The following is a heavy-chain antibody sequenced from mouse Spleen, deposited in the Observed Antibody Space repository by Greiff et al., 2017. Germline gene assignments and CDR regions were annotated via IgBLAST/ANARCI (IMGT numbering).Heavy chain of an antibody. V-gene: IGHV2-2*01. Sequence: VMLVESGPGLVQPSQSLSITCTVSGFSLTSYGVHWVRQSPGKGLEWLGVIWSGGSTDYNAAFISRLSISKDNSKSQVFFKMNSLQADDTAIYYCARREDGNYSFYAMDYWGQGTSVTVSS. CDR1: GFSLTSYG. CDR3: ARREDGNYSFYAMDY. CDR2: IWSGGST. J-gene: IGHJ4*01. D-gene: IGHD2-1*01.